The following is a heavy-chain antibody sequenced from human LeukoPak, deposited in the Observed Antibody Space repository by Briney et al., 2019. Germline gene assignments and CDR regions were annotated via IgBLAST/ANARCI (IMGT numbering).Heavy chain of an antibody. CDR2: IGSNGGST. J-gene: IGHJ4*02. Sequence: GGSLRLSCAASGFTFSSYAMHWVRQAPGKGLEYVSAIGSNGGSTYYANSVKGRFTISRDNSKNTLYLQMGSLRAEDMAVYYCARTGGYCSSTSCYRVYYYGSGEFDYWGQGTLVTVSS. D-gene: IGHD2-2*02. CDR1: GFTFSSYA. V-gene: IGHV3-64*01. CDR3: ARTGGYCSSTSCYRVYYYGSGEFDY.